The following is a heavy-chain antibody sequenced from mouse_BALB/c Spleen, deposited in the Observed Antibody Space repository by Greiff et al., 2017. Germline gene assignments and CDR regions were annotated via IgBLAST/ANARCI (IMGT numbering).Heavy chain of an antibody. V-gene: IGHV5-4*02. D-gene: IGHD1-2*01. Sequence: EVQRVESGGGLVKPGGSLKLSCAASGFTFSDYYMYWVRQTPEKRLEWVATISDGGSYTYYPDSVKGRFTISRDNAKNNLYLQMSSLKSEDTAMYYCARGLRPPYAMDYWGQGTSVTVSS. J-gene: IGHJ4*01. CDR3: ARGLRPPYAMDY. CDR2: ISDGGSYT. CDR1: GFTFSDYY.